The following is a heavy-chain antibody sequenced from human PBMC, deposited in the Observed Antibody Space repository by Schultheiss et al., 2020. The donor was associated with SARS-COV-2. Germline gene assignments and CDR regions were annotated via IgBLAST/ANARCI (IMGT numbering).Heavy chain of an antibody. CDR1: GFSLSNYG. CDR2: ISYDGSNK. D-gene: IGHD6-19*01. J-gene: IGHJ1*01. Sequence: GGSLRLSCAASGFSLSNYGMHWVRQAPGKGLEWVALISYDGSNKHYADSVKGRFTISRDNSKNTLYLQINSLRAEDTAVYYCARGAVAGVAYAEYFRNWGQGTLVTVSS. V-gene: IGHV3-30*03. CDR3: ARGAVAGVAYAEYFRN.